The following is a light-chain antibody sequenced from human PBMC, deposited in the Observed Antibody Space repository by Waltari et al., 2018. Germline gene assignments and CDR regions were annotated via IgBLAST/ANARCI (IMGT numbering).Light chain of an antibody. Sequence: EVVLTQSPATLSLSPGDRATLSCRASQGGIDYLAWYQQRPGQAPRLLIYETSNRAPGIPARFRGSWSGADFTLTISSLQPEDFAVYYCQNRDRTFGQGTKVEIK. CDR1: QGGIDY. CDR3: QNRDRT. CDR2: ETS. V-gene: IGKV3-11*01. J-gene: IGKJ1*01.